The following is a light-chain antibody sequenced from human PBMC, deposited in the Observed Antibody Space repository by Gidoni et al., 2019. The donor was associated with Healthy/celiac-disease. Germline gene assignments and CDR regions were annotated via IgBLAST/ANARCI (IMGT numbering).Light chain of an antibody. J-gene: IGLJ2*01. CDR3: QVWDSSSDHVV. V-gene: IGLV3-21*04. CDR2: YVS. Sequence: SYVLTQPPSVSVAPGKTARITCGGNNIGSKSVHWYQQKPGQAPVLVIYYVSDRSSGIPERFSGSNSGNTATLTISRVEAGDEADYYCQVWDSSSDHVVFGGGTKLTVL. CDR1: NIGSKS.